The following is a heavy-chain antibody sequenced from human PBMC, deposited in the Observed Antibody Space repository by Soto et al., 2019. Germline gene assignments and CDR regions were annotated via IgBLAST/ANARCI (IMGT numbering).Heavy chain of an antibody. CDR1: GYTLTELS. V-gene: IGHV1-24*01. CDR2: FDPEDGET. CDR3: ATYRGGDCYSCYYYYYGMDV. J-gene: IGHJ6*02. Sequence: QVQLVQSGAEVKKPGASVKVSCKVSGYTLTELSMHWVRQAPGKGLEWMGGFDPEDGETIYAQKFQGRVTMTEDTSTDTAYMELSSLRSEDTAVYYCATYRGGDCYSCYYYYYGMDVWGQGTTVTVSS. D-gene: IGHD2-21*02.